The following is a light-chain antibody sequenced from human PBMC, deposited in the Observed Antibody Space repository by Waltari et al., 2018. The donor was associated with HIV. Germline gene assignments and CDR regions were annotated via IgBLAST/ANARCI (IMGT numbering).Light chain of an antibody. Sequence: QSALTQPASVSGFPGQSITISCTGRSSAVGYSNLLSWYHQHPGKDPKLLIYDVSKRPSGVSNRFSGSKSGNTASLTISGLQAEDEADYYCCSYAGSNTYLFGTGTEVTVL. CDR2: DVS. V-gene: IGLV2-23*02. CDR3: CSYAGSNTYL. J-gene: IGLJ1*01. CDR1: SSAVGYSNL.